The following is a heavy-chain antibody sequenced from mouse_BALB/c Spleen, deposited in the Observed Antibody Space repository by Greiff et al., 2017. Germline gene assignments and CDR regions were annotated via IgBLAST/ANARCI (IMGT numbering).Heavy chain of an antibody. Sequence: QVQLQQPGAELVKPGASVKMSCKASGYTFTSYWMHWVKQRPGQGLEWIGVIDPSDSYTSYNQKFKGKATLTVDTSSSTAYMQLSSLTSEDSAVYYCTRDATVGADWGQGTLVTVSA. CDR1: GYTFTSYW. V-gene: IGHV1S127*01. CDR2: IDPSDSYT. D-gene: IGHD1-1*01. J-gene: IGHJ3*01. CDR3: TRDATVGAD.